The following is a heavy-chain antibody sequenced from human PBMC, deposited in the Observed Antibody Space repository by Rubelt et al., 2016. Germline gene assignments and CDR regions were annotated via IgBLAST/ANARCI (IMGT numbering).Heavy chain of an antibody. J-gene: IGHJ4*02. CDR2: IYYSGST. CDR1: GYSISSGYY. CDR3: ASSGRPKYQFDY. Sequence: QVQLQESGPGLVKPSETLSLTCTVSGYSISSGYYWGWIRQPPGKGLEWIGSIYYSGSTYYNPSLKGRFTISVDTSKNQFSLKLSSVTAADTAVYYCASSGRPKYQFDYWGQGTLVTVSS. D-gene: IGHD1-1*01. V-gene: IGHV4-38-2*02.